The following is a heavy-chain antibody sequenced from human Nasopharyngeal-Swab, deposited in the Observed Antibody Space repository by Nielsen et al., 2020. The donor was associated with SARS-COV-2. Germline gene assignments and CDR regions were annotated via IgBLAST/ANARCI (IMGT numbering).Heavy chain of an antibody. V-gene: IGHV3-23*01. CDR2: ISGSGGST. J-gene: IGHJ4*02. D-gene: IGHD5-18*01. CDR3: AKDPRNTAMVNYFDY. Sequence: GGSLRLSCAASEFTFSSYAMSWVRQAPGKGLEWVSAISGSGGSTYYADSVKGRFTISRDNSKNTLYLQMNSLRAEDTAVYYCAKDPRNTAMVNYFDYWGQGTLVTVSS. CDR1: EFTFSSYA.